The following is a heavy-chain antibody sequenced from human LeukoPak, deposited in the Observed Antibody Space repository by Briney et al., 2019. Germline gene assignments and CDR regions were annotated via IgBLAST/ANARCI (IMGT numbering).Heavy chain of an antibody. CDR3: ARVVGTSDYSDY. CDR2: ISDNGGST. CDR1: GFTFTTYA. J-gene: IGHJ4*02. Sequence: GGSLRLSCAASGFTFTTYAMHWVRQAPGKGLEYISAISDNGGSTSYAKSVKGRFTISRDNSKNILYLQMGSLRPEDMAVYYCARVVGTSDYSDYWGQGTLVTVSS. D-gene: IGHD3-22*01. V-gene: IGHV3-64*01.